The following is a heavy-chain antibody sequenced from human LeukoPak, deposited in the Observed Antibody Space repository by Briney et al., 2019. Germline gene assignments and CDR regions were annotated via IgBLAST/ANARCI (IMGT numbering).Heavy chain of an antibody. CDR1: GGTFSSYA. J-gene: IGHJ3*02. Sequence: SVKVSCKASGGTFSSYAISWVRQAPGQGLEWMGGIIPIFGTANYAQKFQGRVTITADESTSTAYMELSSLRSEDTAVYYCARDAGGRYENAFDIWGQGTMVTVSS. D-gene: IGHD5-12*01. CDR3: ARDAGGRYENAFDI. V-gene: IGHV1-69*13. CDR2: IIPIFGTA.